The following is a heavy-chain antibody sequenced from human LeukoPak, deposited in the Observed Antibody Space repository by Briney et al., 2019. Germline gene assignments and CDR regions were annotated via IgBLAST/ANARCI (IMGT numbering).Heavy chain of an antibody. CDR1: GYTFTSYG. V-gene: IGHV1-46*01. CDR3: ARSPSGTNDAFDI. J-gene: IGHJ3*02. CDR2: INPSGGST. Sequence: ASVKVSCKPSGYTFTSYGISWVRQAPGQGLEWMGIINPSGGSTSYAQKFQGRVTMTRDTSTSTVYMELSSLRSEDTAVYYCARSPSGTNDAFDIWGQGTMVTVSS.